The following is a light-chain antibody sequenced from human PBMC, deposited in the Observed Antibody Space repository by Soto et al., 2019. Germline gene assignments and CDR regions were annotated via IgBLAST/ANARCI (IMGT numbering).Light chain of an antibody. J-gene: IGKJ1*01. V-gene: IGKV3-20*01. CDR1: QSVNSND. CDR3: QQYDSTPPT. CDR2: GAS. Sequence: EIVLTQSPGTLSLSPGDRATLSCRACQSVNSNDLAWYQRKPGQAPRLLIYGASNRATDIPYRFSASGSGTDFTLTLTRLEEEDVAVYYWQQYDSTPPTFGQGNKVEVK.